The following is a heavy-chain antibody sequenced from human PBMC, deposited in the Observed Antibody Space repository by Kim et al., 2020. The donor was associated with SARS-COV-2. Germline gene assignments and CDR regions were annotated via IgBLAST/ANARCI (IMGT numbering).Heavy chain of an antibody. CDR3: TAVMR. Sequence: GGSLRLSCAASGFTFRNASMSWVRQAPGKGLEWLGRMKTQSDDGTTDYVAPVRGRFTNSRDDSENRLCLHMDSLKTEDTGVYYCTAVMRWGQGTMVIISS. CDR1: GFTFRNAS. J-gene: IGHJ3*01. V-gene: IGHV3-15*01. CDR2: MKTQSDDGTT.